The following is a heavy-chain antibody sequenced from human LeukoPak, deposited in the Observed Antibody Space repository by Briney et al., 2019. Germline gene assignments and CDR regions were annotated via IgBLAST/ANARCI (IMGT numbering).Heavy chain of an antibody. J-gene: IGHJ4*02. Sequence: GGSLKLSCAASGFTFSGSAMHWVRQASGKGLEWVGRIRSKANSYATAYAASVKGRFTISRDDSKNTAYLQMNSLKTEDTAVYYCTTRFTMVRGVNDYWGREPWSPSPQ. CDR2: IRSKANSYAT. D-gene: IGHD3-10*01. CDR1: GFTFSGSA. CDR3: TTRFTMVRGVNDY. V-gene: IGHV3-73*01.